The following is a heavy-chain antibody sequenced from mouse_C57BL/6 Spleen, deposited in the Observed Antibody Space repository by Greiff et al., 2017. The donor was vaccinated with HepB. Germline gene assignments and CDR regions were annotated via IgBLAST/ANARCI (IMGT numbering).Heavy chain of an antibody. CDR2: IYPGSGNT. V-gene: IGHV1-76*01. CDR1: GYTFTDYY. D-gene: IGHD2-4*01. CDR3: AIYDYVAY. Sequence: QVQLQQSGAELVRPGASVKLSCKASGYTFTDYYINWVKQRPGQGLEWIARIYPGSGNTYYNEKFKGKATLTAEKSSSTAYMQLSSLTSEDSAVYFCAIYDYVAYWGQGTLVTVSA. J-gene: IGHJ3*01.